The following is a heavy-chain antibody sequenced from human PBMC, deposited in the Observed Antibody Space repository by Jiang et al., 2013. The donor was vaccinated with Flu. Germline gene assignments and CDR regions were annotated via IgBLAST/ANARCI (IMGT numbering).Heavy chain of an antibody. CDR2: IYYSGST. D-gene: IGHD4-17*01. V-gene: IGHV4-59*01. Sequence: TCTVSGGSISSYYWSWIRQPPGKGLEWIGYIYYSGSTNYNPSLKSRVTISVDTSKNQFSLKLSSVTAADTAVYYCARSQGLFSASSLDYVPNHFDYWGQGTLVTVSS. CDR3: ARSQGLFSASSLDYVPNHFDY. CDR1: GGSISSYY. J-gene: IGHJ4*02.